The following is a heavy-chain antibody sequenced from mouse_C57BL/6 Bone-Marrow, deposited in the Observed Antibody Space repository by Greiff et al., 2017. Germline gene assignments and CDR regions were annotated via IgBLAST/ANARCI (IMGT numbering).Heavy chain of an antibody. V-gene: IGHV1-81*01. CDR2: IYPRSGNT. CDR3: ARGGTTGTYFDY. D-gene: IGHD1-1*01. Sequence: LVESGAELARPGASVKLSCKASGYTFTSYGISWVKQRTGQGLEWIGEIYPRSGNTYYNEKFKGKATLTADKSSSTAYMELRSLTSEDSAVYFCARGGTTGTYFDYWGQGTTLTVSS. J-gene: IGHJ2*01. CDR1: GYTFTSYG.